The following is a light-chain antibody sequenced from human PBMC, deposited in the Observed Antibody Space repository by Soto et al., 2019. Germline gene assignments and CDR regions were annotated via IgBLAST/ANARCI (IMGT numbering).Light chain of an antibody. V-gene: IGLV1-51*02. CDR1: TSDIGNNY. Sequence: QSVLTHPPSGTTAPGQKVSISCSGSTSDIGNNYVSWYQLLPGTAPKLLIYETSKRHSGIPDRFSASKPGTSATLDITALQAGNEADYYCGTWGTSVSADVFGTGTKVTIL. J-gene: IGLJ1*01. CDR2: ETS. CDR3: GTWGTSVSADV.